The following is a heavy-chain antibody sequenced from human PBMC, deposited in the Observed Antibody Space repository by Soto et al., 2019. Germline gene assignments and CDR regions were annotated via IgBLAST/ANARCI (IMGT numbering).Heavy chain of an antibody. D-gene: IGHD3-10*01. CDR1: GFTFGPYW. Sequence: EVQLVESGGGLVQPGGSLRLSCAASGFTFGPYWMHWVRQAPGSGLVWVSHINSGGSTIIYADSVKGRFTISRDNAKNTLYLQMSSLRIEDTAGYYCARDRGYPDSFDIWGQGTMVTGSS. CDR3: ARDRGYPDSFDI. V-gene: IGHV3-74*01. CDR2: INSGGSTI. J-gene: IGHJ3*02.